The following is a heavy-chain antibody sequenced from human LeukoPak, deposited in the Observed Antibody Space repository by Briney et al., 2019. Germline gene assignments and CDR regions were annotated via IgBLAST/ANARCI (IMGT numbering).Heavy chain of an antibody. CDR1: GGSISSYY. J-gene: IGHJ3*02. V-gene: IGHV4-59*08. CDR2: IYYSGST. D-gene: IGHD3-10*01. CDR3: ARTLWFGDREAFDI. Sequence: SETLSLTCTVSGGSISSYYWSWIRQPPGKGLEWIGYIYYSGSTNYNPSLKSRVTISVGTSKNQFSLKLSSVTAADTAVYYCARTLWFGDREAFDIWGQGTMVTVSS.